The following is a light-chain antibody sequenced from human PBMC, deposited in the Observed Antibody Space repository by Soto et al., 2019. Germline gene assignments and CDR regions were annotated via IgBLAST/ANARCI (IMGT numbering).Light chain of an antibody. CDR1: SSDVGNYNL. CDR3: CSYAGTYTVWV. CDR2: DVT. V-gene: IGLV2-11*01. Sequence: QSVLAQPRSVSGSPGQSVTISCTGTSSDVGNYNLVSWYQHHPGKAPKLMIYDVTKRPSGVPDRFSASKSGNTASLTISGLQAVDEADYYCCSYAGTYTVWVFGGGTKVTVL. J-gene: IGLJ3*02.